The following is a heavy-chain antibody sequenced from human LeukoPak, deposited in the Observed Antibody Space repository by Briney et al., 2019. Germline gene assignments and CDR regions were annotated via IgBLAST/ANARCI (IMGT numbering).Heavy chain of an antibody. CDR2: INEDGSIT. D-gene: IGHD5-18*01. V-gene: IGHV3-74*01. J-gene: IGHJ4*02. CDR3: TRVLGRGSYGHSDY. Sequence: GGSLRLSCAVSGFTFRTYWMHWVRQVPGEGLVWVSRINEDGSITNYADSVKGRFSISRDNAKNTLYLQMNSLRAEDTAVYYCTRVLGRGSYGHSDYWGQGTLVTVSS. CDR1: GFTFRTYW.